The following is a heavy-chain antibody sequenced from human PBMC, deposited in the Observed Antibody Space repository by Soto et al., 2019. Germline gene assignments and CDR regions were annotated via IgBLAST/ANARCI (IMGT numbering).Heavy chain of an antibody. V-gene: IGHV4-31*03. CDR3: ARTSYDSSGTAADP. CDR2: IYYSGST. CDR1: GGSISSGGYY. D-gene: IGHD3-22*01. J-gene: IGHJ5*02. Sequence: QVQLQESGPGLVKPSQTLSLTCTVSGGSISSGGYYWSWIRQHPGKGLEWIGYIYYSGSTYYNPSLKSRVTISADPSKNQFSLKLSSVTAADTAVYYCARTSYDSSGTAADPWGQGTLVTVSS.